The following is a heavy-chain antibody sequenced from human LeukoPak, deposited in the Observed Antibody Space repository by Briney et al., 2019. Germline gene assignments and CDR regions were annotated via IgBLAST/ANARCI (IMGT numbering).Heavy chain of an antibody. CDR1: GGSISSSSYY. CDR2: IYYSGST. Sequence: PSETLSLTCTVSGGSISSSSYYWGWIRQPPGKGLEWIGSIYYSGSTYYNPSLKSRVTISVDTSKNQFSLKLSSVTAADTAVYYCARVGSASCSSTSCYVGWFDPWGQGTLVTVSS. V-gene: IGHV4-39*07. CDR3: ARVGSASCSSTSCYVGWFDP. J-gene: IGHJ5*02. D-gene: IGHD2-2*01.